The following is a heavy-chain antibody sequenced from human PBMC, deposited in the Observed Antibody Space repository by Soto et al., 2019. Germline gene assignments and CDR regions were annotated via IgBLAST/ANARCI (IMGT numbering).Heavy chain of an antibody. Sequence: PGGSLRLSCAASGFTFSSYSRNWVRQAPGKGLEWVSYISSSSSTIYYTDSVKGRFTISRDNAKNSLYLQMNSLRDEDTAVYYCASYSFKQFDYWGQGTLVTVSS. V-gene: IGHV3-48*02. D-gene: IGHD5-18*01. CDR3: ASYSFKQFDY. CDR2: ISSSSSTI. CDR1: GFTFSSYS. J-gene: IGHJ4*02.